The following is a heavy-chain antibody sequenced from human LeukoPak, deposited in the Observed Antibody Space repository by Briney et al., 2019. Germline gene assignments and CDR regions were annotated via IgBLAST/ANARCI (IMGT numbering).Heavy chain of an antibody. V-gene: IGHV3-23*01. CDR3: AKDLRQQLVLGDYYYGMDV. CDR1: GFTFSSYA. D-gene: IGHD6-13*01. CDR2: INGSGVST. Sequence: GGSLRLSCAASGFTFSSYAMSWVRQAPGKGLEWVSTINGSGVSTYYADSVKGRFTISRDNSKNSVYLQMNSLRAEDTGVYYCAKDLRQQLVLGDYYYGMDVWGQGTTVTVSS. J-gene: IGHJ6*02.